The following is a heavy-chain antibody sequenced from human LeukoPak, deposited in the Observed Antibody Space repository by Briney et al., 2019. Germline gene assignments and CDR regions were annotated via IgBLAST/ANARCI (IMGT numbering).Heavy chain of an antibody. Sequence: GGSLRLSCAASGFTFSSYGMHWVRQAPGKGLEWVAVIWYDGSNKYYADSVKGRFTISRDNSKNTLYLQMNSLRAEDTAVYYCARERLWKGKSMVRGVGFDYWGQGTLVTVSS. J-gene: IGHJ4*02. CDR1: GFTFSSYG. D-gene: IGHD3-10*01. CDR3: ARERLWKGKSMVRGVGFDY. V-gene: IGHV3-33*01. CDR2: IWYDGSNK.